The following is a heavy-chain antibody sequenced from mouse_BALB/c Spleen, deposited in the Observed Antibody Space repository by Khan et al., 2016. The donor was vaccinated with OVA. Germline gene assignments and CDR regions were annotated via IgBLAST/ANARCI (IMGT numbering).Heavy chain of an antibody. V-gene: IGHV1-26*01. Sequence: VQLQQSGPELVKPGASVKMSCKASGYIFTDHYMTWVRQSHGKILEWIADINPDNGDTFYNEKFKDKATLTVDKSSSTAYMQLNSLTSADSGGYCCGKGSWDYGGQGTSLT. J-gene: IGHJ2*03. CDR1: GYIFTDHY. CDR2: INPDNGDT. CDR3: GKGSWDY.